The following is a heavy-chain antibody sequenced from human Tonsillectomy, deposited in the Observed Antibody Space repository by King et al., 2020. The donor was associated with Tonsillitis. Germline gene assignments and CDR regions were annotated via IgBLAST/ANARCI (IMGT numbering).Heavy chain of an antibody. CDR2: INPKTGVT. Sequence: VQLVESGAEVRKPGASVKVSCTVSGYTFIDYYIHWVRQAPGQGLEWMGWINPKTGVTNSSKRVQGRVTLTRDSSISTAYMQLNSLRSDDTALYYCASQFCTTTSCHVDYWGQGTLVTVSS. J-gene: IGHJ4*02. D-gene: IGHD2-2*01. CDR3: ASQFCTTTSCHVDY. V-gene: IGHV1-2*02. CDR1: GYTFIDYY.